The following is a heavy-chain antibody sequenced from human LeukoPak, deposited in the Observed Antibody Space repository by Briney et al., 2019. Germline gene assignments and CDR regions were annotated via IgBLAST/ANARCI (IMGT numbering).Heavy chain of an antibody. J-gene: IGHJ6*02. D-gene: IGHD3-10*01. CDR2: ISYDGSNK. CDR3: ARDTDGELLDYYYGMDV. V-gene: IGHV3-30-3*01. CDR1: GFTFSSYA. Sequence: GGSLRLSCAASGFTFSSYAMHWVRQAPGKGLERVAVISYDGSNKYYADSVKGRFTISRDNSKNTLYLQMNSLRAEDTAVYYCARDTDGELLDYYYGMDVWGQGTTVTVSS.